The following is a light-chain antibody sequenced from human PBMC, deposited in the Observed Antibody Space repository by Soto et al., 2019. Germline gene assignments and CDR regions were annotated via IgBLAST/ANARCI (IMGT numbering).Light chain of an antibody. V-gene: IGKV3-20*01. CDR1: QSVSRSY. J-gene: IGKJ3*01. Sequence: ESVLTQSPGTLSLSPGERATLSCRASQSVSRSYLAWYQQKPGQAPRLLIYGASSRATGIPDRFSGSGSGTDFTLTISRLEPEEFAVYYWQQYGSSPRFTFGPGNKVDIK. CDR2: GAS. CDR3: QQYGSSPRFT.